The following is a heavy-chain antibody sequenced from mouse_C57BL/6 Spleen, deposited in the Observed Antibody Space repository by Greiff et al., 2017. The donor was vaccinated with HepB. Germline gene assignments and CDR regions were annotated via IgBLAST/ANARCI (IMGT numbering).Heavy chain of an antibody. D-gene: IGHD1-1*01. V-gene: IGHV1-62-2*01. CDR3: ARHGDYYGSSTGGYFDV. CDR2: FYPGSGSI. Sequence: QVQLKESGAELVKPGASVKLSCKASGYTFTEYTIHWVKQRSGQGLEWIGWFYPGSGSIKYNEKFKDKATLTADKSSSTVYMELSRLTSEDSAVYFCARHGDYYGSSTGGYFDVWGTGTTVTVSS. CDR1: GYTFTEYT. J-gene: IGHJ1*03.